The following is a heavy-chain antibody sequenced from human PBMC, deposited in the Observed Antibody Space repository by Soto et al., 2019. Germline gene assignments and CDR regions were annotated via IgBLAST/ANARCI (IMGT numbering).Heavy chain of an antibody. CDR3: AKSQYYDYVWGNAFDI. Sequence: GGSLRLSCAASGFTFSSYAMSWVRQAPGKGLEWVSAISGSGGSTYYADSVKGRFTISRDNSKNTLYLQMNSLRAEDTAVYYCAKSQYYDYVWGNAFDIWGQGTMVTVSS. J-gene: IGHJ3*02. D-gene: IGHD3-16*01. CDR1: GFTFSSYA. CDR2: ISGSGGST. V-gene: IGHV3-23*01.